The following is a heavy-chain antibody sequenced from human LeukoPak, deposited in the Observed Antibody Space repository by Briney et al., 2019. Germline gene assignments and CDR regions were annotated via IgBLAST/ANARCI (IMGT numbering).Heavy chain of an antibody. CDR1: GGTFSSYA. J-gene: IGHJ3*02. CDR3: ATRAYCGGDCYSDAFDI. D-gene: IGHD2-21*02. Sequence: SVKVSCKASGGTFSSYAISWLRQAPGQGLEWMGGIIPIFGTANYAQKFQGRVTITTDESTSTAYMELSSLRSEDTAVYYCATRAYCGGDCYSDAFDIWGQGTMVTVSS. V-gene: IGHV1-69*05. CDR2: IIPIFGTA.